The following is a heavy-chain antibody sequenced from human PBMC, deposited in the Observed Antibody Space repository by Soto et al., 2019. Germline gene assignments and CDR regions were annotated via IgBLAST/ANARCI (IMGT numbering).Heavy chain of an antibody. CDR1: GFTFTKAY. J-gene: IGHJ4*02. V-gene: IGHV3-15*01. CDR2: IKGSHAGGTT. Sequence: EVQLVESGGGLVEPGGSIRLSCVASGFTFTKAYMTWVRQAPGKGLEWVGRIKGSHAGGTTDYATSVKGRFTISRDDSKNPLYLQMNSLKTEDTSVYYCATEGGYPGSNFCGAYWGQGTLVTVSS. CDR3: ATEGGYPGSNFCGAY. D-gene: IGHD1-26*01.